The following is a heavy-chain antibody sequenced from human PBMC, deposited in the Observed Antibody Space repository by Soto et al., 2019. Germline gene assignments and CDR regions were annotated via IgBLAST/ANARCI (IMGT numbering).Heavy chain of an antibody. Sequence: ASVKVSCKASGYTFTSYYMHWVRQAPGQGLEWMGIINPSGGSTSYAQKFQGRVTMTRDTSTSTVYMELSSLRSEDTAVYYCARTDSNYESDPYYYYGMDVWGQGTTVTVSS. CDR3: ARTDSNYESDPYYYYGMDV. J-gene: IGHJ6*02. CDR1: GYTFTSYY. CDR2: INPSGGST. D-gene: IGHD4-4*01. V-gene: IGHV1-46*01.